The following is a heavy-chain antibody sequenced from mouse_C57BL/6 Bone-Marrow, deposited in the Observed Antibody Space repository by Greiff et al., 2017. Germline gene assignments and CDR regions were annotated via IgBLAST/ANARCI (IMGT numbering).Heavy chain of an antibody. V-gene: IGHV6-3*01. J-gene: IGHJ2*01. CDR3: TGYYYGTDYFDY. CDR2: IRLKSDNYAT. Sequence: EVMLVESGGGLVQPGGSMKLSCVASGFTFSNYWMNWVRQSPEKGLEWVAQIRLKSDNYATHYAESVKGRFTISRDDYKSSVYLQMNNLRAEDTGIYYCTGYYYGTDYFDYWGKGTTLTVSS. D-gene: IGHD1-1*01. CDR1: GFTFSNYW.